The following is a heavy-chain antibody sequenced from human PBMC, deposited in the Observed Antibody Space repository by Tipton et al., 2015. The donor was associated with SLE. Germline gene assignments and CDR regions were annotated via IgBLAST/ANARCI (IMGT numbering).Heavy chain of an antibody. CDR2: IFYSGST. V-gene: IGHV4-59*02. CDR1: GDSVSGQS. Sequence: TLSLTCTVSGDSVSGQSWSWIRQPAGKGLEWIGYIFYSGSTNYNPSLKSRVTISLDTFQNHFSLKLSSVTAADTAVYYCARDRRNVFDIWGQGAMVTVSS. CDR3: ARDRRNVFDI. J-gene: IGHJ3*02.